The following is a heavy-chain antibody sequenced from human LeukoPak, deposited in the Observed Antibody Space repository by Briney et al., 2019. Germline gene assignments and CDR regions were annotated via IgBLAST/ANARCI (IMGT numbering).Heavy chain of an antibody. J-gene: IGHJ4*02. CDR3: ARGINMMIVAPGY. D-gene: IGHD3-22*01. Sequence: LGGSLRLSCAASGFTVSCNYMTWVRQAPGKGLEWVSVVYSNNSTYYADSVKGRFTISRDSSNNTLYLQMNSLRVQDTAIYYCARGINMMIVAPGYWGQGTLVTVSS. V-gene: IGHV3-53*01. CDR1: GFTVSCNY. CDR2: VYSNNST.